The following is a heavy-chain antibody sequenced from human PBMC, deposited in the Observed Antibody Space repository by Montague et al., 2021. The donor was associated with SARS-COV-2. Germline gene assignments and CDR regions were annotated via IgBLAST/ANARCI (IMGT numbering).Heavy chain of an antibody. CDR3: ARGGIRLGFGTLEGFDP. V-gene: IGHV4-59*01. CDR2: IFYTGTT. CDR1: GGSIKSYY. J-gene: IGHJ5*02. D-gene: IGHD3-10*01. Sequence: SETLSLTCTVSGGSIKSYYWNWIRQTPGKGLGWIGYIFYTGTTDSNPSLKSRVTFSVDTSKNQFSLRLSSVTAADTAIYYCARGGIRLGFGTLEGFDPWGQGTLVTVSS.